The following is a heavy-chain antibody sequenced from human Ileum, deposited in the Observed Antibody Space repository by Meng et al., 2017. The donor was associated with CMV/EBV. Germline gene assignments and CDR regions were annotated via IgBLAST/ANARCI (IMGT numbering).Heavy chain of an antibody. CDR3: AGGGNLGY. J-gene: IGHJ4*02. V-gene: IGHV4-4*02. CDR1: GGSISDDHW. D-gene: IGHD4-23*01. CDR2: IFHSQSV. Sequence: QVLLQESGPGLVKPSETLSLTCAVSGGSISDDHWWHWVRQSPGKGLEWIGEIFHSQSVRFNPSLKSRVTISIGKSKNQFSLNLKSVTAADTAVYYCAGGGNLGYWGQGTLVTVSS.